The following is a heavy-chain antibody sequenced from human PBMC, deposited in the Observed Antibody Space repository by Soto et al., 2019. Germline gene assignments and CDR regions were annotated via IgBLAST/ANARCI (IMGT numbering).Heavy chain of an antibody. CDR3: ARGGGFFDY. J-gene: IGHJ4*02. CDR1: GFTFSSYV. V-gene: IGHV3-48*02. CDR2: ISISSSTR. Sequence: EVQLVESGGGLVQPGGSLRLSCAASGFTFSSYVINWVRQAPGKGLEWVSYISISSSTRYYADSVRSRFTISRDNAKNSLYLQMNSLRDEGTAVYYCARGGGFFDYWGQGTLVTVSS. D-gene: IGHD3-10*01.